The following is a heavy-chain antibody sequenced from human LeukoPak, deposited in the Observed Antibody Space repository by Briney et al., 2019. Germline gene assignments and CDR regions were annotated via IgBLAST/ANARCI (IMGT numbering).Heavy chain of an antibody. CDR2: INPEETTT. Sequence: PGGSLRLSCAASRFIFSKFWMHWVRQAPGKGLVWVSRINPEETTTTYADSVKGRFTIARDNAKNTLFLHMNSLRPEDTAVYFCVSGGLEPFDYWGQGTLVTVTS. CDR1: RFIFSKFW. CDR3: VSGGLEPFDY. V-gene: IGHV3-74*01. J-gene: IGHJ4*02. D-gene: IGHD3-3*01.